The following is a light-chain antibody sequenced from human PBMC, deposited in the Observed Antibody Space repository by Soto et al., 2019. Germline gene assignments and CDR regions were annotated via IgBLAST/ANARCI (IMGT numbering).Light chain of an antibody. J-gene: IGKJ4*01. CDR1: QSVGSY. V-gene: IGKV3-11*01. Sequence: EIVFKQTPAPLSLSPGQKATLSCRASQSVGSYLAWYQQKPGQAPRLLIYDASNRATGIPARFSGSGSGTDFTLTISSLEPEDFAVCYCQQRSDWPLTFGGGTKVEIK. CDR3: QQRSDWPLT. CDR2: DAS.